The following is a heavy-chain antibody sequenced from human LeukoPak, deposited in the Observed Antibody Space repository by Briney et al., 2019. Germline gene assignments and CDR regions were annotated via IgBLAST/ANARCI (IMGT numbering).Heavy chain of an antibody. CDR2: IRYDGSNK. D-gene: IGHD4-17*01. J-gene: IGHJ4*02. CDR1: AFTFNSHV. V-gene: IGHV3-30*14. Sequence: GGSLRLSCAASAFTFNSHVMHWFRQAPGKGLEWVAVIRYDGSNKCYADSVKGRFTISRDISKNSVYLQMNSLRAEDTAVYYCARDSYGDANFDSWGQGTLVTVSS. CDR3: ARDSYGDANFDS.